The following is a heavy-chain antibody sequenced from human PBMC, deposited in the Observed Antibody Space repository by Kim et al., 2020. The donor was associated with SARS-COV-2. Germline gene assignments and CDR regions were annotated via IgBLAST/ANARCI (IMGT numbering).Heavy chain of an antibody. CDR3: ARRDRYNPISSYDF. CDR2: IDPRDSYI. D-gene: IGHD3-10*01. CDR1: GYDSTRFW. Sequence: GESLKISCKTSGYDSTRFWIGWVRHLPGKGLEWLGRIDPRDSYIHYGPSFDGHVTFSADKSLTTAYLQCSNLKVSVSGLYYCARRDRYNPISSYDFWG. J-gene: IGHJ6*01. V-gene: IGHV5-10-1*01.